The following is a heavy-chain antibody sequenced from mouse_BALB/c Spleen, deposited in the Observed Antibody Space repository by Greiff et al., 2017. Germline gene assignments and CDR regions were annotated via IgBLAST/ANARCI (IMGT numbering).Heavy chain of an antibody. D-gene: IGHD4-1*01. Sequence: EVKLMESGGGLVQPGGSLKLSCAASGFTFSSYTMSWVRQTPEKRLEWVAYISNGGGSTYYPDTVKGRFTISRDNAKNTLYLQMSSLKSEDTAMYYCARHLLTGYFDYWGQGTTLTVSS. CDR2: ISNGGGST. J-gene: IGHJ2*01. V-gene: IGHV5-12-2*01. CDR3: ARHLLTGYFDY. CDR1: GFTFSSYT.